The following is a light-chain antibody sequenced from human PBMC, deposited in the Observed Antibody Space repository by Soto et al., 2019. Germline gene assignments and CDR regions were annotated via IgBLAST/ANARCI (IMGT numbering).Light chain of an antibody. CDR1: PSNIGNND. Sequence: QSVLTQPPSVSAAPGQKVTISCSGRPSNIGNNDVSWYQQFPGTAPKLLIYETGKRPSGIPDRFSGSKSGTSATLGITGLQTGDEADYYCGTWDSSLSVYVFGTGTKLTVL. J-gene: IGLJ1*01. V-gene: IGLV1-51*01. CDR3: GTWDSSLSVYV. CDR2: ETG.